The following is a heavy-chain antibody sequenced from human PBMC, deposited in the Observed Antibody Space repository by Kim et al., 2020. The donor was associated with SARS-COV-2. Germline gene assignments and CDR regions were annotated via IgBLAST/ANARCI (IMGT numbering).Heavy chain of an antibody. CDR3: GVVPAAKDAFDI. V-gene: IGHV3-15*01. Sequence: DYAAPVKGRFTISRDDSKNTLYLQMNSLKTEDTAVYYCGVVPAAKDAFDIWGQGTMVTVSS. D-gene: IGHD2-2*01. J-gene: IGHJ3*02.